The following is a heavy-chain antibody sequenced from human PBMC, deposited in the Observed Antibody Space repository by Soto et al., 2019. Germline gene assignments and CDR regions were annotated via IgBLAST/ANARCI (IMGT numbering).Heavy chain of an antibody. CDR2: INPNSGGT. V-gene: IGHV1-2*04. Sequence: ASVKVSCKASGYTFTGYYMHWVRQAPGQGLEWMGWINPNSGGTNYAQKFQGWVTMTRDTYISTAYMELSRLRSDDIAVYYCAREALTGDDAFDIWGQGTMVTVSS. D-gene: IGHD7-27*01. CDR3: AREALTGDDAFDI. CDR1: GYTFTGYY. J-gene: IGHJ3*02.